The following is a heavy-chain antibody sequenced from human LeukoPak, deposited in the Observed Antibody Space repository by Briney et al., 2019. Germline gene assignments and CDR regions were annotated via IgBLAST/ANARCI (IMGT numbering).Heavy chain of an antibody. CDR1: GVTVSRNN. D-gene: IGHD6-19*01. V-gene: IGHV3-21*01. CDR3: ARDPSSGGWFDP. Sequence: GGSLRHSCAAFGVTVSRNNMTWVRQAPGKGLAWVSSISNSSRYTYYTGAAKGRFTISRDNAKNSLYLQMNSLRAEDTAVYYCARDPSSGGWFDPWGQGTLVTVSS. CDR2: ISNSSRYT. J-gene: IGHJ5*02.